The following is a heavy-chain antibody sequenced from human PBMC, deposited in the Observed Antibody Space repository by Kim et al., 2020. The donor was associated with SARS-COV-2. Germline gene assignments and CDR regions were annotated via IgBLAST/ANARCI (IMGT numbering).Heavy chain of an antibody. J-gene: IGHJ5*02. CDR1: GGSINSGGYY. V-gene: IGHV4-31*03. CDR2: IYYSGST. Sequence: SETLSLTCTVSGGSINSGGYYWSWIRQHPGKGLEWIGYIYYSGSTYYNPSLKSRVTISVDTSKNQFSLKLSSVTAADTAVYYCARNIGITMIVVVTGWFDPWGQGTLVTVSS. D-gene: IGHD3-22*01. CDR3: ARNIGITMIVVVTGWFDP.